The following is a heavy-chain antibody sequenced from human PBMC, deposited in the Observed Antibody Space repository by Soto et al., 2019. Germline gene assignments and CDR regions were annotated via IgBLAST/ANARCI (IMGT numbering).Heavy chain of an antibody. CDR1: GRSISSYY. CDR3: ARDSFSGWDFDY. V-gene: IGHV4-59*01. D-gene: IGHD6-19*01. J-gene: IGHJ4*02. Sequence: PSETLSLTCTVSGRSISSYYWSWIRQPPGKGLEWIGYIYYSGSTNYNPSLKSRVTISVDTSKNQFSLKLSSVTAADTAVYYCARDSFSGWDFDYWGQGTLVTVSS. CDR2: IYYSGST.